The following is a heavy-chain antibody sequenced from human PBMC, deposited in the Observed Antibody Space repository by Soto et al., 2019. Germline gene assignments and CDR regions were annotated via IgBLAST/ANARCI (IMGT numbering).Heavy chain of an antibody. CDR1: GFTFSSYG. Sequence: GSLRLSCAASGFTFSSYGMHWVRQAPGKGLEWVAVISYDGSNKYYADSVKGRFTISRDNSKNTLYLQMNSLRAEDTAVYYCAKDYDILTGPYMDVWGKGTTVTVSS. J-gene: IGHJ6*03. CDR2: ISYDGSNK. V-gene: IGHV3-30*18. D-gene: IGHD3-9*01. CDR3: AKDYDILTGPYMDV.